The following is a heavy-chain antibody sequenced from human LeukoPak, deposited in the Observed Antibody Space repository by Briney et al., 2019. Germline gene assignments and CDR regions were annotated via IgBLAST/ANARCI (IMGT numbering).Heavy chain of an antibody. D-gene: IGHD6-13*01. CDR3: ARGVRGYSSSWSGGNTWFAP. Sequence: ASVKVSCKASGYTFTSYAMHWVRQAPGQRLEWMGWINAGNGNTKYSQEFQGRVTITRDTSASTAYMELSSLRSEAMAVYYCARGVRGYSSSWSGGNTWFAPWGQGTPVTSPQ. CDR1: GYTFTSYA. V-gene: IGHV1-3*03. CDR2: INAGNGNT. J-gene: IGHJ5*02.